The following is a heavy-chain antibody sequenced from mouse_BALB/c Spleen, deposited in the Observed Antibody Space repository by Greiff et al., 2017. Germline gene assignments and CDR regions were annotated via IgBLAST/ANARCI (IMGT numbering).Heavy chain of an antibody. CDR2: IWSGGST. CDR3: ARHYSHDEGSYFDY. CDR1: GFSLTSYG. J-gene: IGHJ2*01. V-gene: IGHV2-2*02. Sequence: VQVVESGPGLVQPSQSLSITCTVSGFSLTSYGVHWVRQSPGKGLEWLGVIWSGGSTDYNAAFISRLSISKDNSKSQVFFKMNSLQANDTAIYYCARHYSHDEGSYFDYWGQGTTLTVSS. D-gene: IGHD2-12*01.